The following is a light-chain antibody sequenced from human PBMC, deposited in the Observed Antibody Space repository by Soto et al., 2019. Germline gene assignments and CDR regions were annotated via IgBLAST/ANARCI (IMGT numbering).Light chain of an antibody. J-gene: IGKJ4*01. V-gene: IGKV1-9*01. CDR1: QGISSY. Sequence: IRLTQSPSSLSASVGDRVTITCRASQGISSYLAWYQQKPGKAPKLLIYAASTLQSGVPSRFSGSGSGTDFTLAISGLQPEEFATYYCQQLNSYPSFCGGTKVEIK. CDR3: QQLNSYPS. CDR2: AAS.